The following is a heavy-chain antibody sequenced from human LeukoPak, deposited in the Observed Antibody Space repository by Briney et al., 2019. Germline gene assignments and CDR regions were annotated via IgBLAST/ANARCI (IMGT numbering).Heavy chain of an antibody. CDR2: ISWDGDTT. V-gene: IGHV3-43*01. Sequence: GSLRLSCAASGFTFDDYLMHWVRQAPGKGLEWVSLISWDGDTTYYADSVKGRFTISRDNSKNSLYLQMNSLRAEDTAVYYCAKGDTTWELPHDYWGQGTLVTVSS. D-gene: IGHD1-26*01. J-gene: IGHJ4*02. CDR3: AKGDTTWELPHDY. CDR1: GFTFDDYL.